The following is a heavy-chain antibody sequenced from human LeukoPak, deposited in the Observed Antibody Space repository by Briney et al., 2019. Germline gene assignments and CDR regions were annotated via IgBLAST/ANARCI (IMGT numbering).Heavy chain of an antibody. CDR3: ARDRGSGWPYYMDV. CDR2: IYTSGST. J-gene: IGHJ6*03. D-gene: IGHD6-19*01. CDR1: GGSFSSYY. V-gene: IGHV4-4*07. Sequence: PSETLSLTCAVYGGSFSSYYWSWIRQPAGKGLEWIGRIYTSGSTNYNPSLKSRVTMSVDTSKNQFSLKLSSVTAADTAVYYCARDRGSGWPYYMDVWGKGTTVTISS.